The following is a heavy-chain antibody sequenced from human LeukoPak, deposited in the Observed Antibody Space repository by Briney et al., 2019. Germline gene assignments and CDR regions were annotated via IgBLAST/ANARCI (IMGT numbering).Heavy chain of an antibody. D-gene: IGHD1-26*01. Sequence: SETLSLTCTVSGGSISSYSWSWIRHPPGKGLEWLGYIYYSGSTNYNPSLKSRVTISVDTSKNQCSLKLSSVTAADTAVYYCARDSRYSRSYVGNAFDIWGQGTMVTVSS. V-gene: IGHV4-59*01. CDR3: ARDSRYSRSYVGNAFDI. CDR1: GGSISSYS. CDR2: IYYSGST. J-gene: IGHJ3*02.